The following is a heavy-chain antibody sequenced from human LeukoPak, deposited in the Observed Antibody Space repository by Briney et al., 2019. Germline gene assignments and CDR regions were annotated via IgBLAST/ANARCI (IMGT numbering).Heavy chain of an antibody. Sequence: PSETLSLTCAVYGGSFSGHYWSWIRQPPGKGLEWIGEINHSGSTNYNPSLKRRVTISVDTSKNQFSLKVNSVTAADTAVYYCAKSNGYGLIDIWGQGTMVTVSS. CDR1: GGSFSGHY. V-gene: IGHV4-34*01. J-gene: IGHJ3*02. D-gene: IGHD3-22*01. CDR2: INHSGST. CDR3: AKSNGYGLIDI.